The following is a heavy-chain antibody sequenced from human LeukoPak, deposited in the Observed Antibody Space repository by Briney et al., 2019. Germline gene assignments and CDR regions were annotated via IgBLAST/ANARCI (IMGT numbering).Heavy chain of an antibody. Sequence: KPSETLSLTCTVSGGSISSSSYYWGWLRQPPGKGLEWIGSIYYSGSTYYNPSLKSRVTISVDTSKNQFSLKLSSVTAADTAVYYRARVSMIVVGGFDYWGQGTLVTVSS. D-gene: IGHD3-22*01. V-gene: IGHV4-39*07. CDR1: GGSISSSSYY. CDR3: ARVSMIVVGGFDY. J-gene: IGHJ4*02. CDR2: IYYSGST.